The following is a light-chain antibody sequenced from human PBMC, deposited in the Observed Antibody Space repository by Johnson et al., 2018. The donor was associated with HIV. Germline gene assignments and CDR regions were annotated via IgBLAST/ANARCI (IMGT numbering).Light chain of an antibody. CDR2: KNN. CDR3: VTWDNSLIIGAV. J-gene: IGLJ1*01. CDR1: SSTIGNNY. V-gene: IGLV1-51*02. Sequence: QSVLTQAPSVSAAPGQKVTISCSGGSSTIGNNYVSWYQLLPGTAPKLLIYKNNERPSGIPDRFSGSKSGTSATLGITGLQNGDEADYYCVTWDNSLIIGAVCGTGTKVTVL.